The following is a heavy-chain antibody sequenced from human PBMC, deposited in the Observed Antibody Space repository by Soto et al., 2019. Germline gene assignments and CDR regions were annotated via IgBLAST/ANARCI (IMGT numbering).Heavy chain of an antibody. J-gene: IGHJ6*02. CDR1: GFTFSSYA. CDR2: ISSNGGST. V-gene: IGHV3-64D*06. D-gene: IGHD3-10*01. Sequence: GGSLRLPCSASGFTFSSYAMHWVRQAPGKGLEYVSAISSNGGSTYYADSVKGRFTISRDNSKNTLYLQMSSLRAEDTAVYYCVKYGSGSFSSYYYGMDVWGQGTTVTVSS. CDR3: VKYGSGSFSSYYYGMDV.